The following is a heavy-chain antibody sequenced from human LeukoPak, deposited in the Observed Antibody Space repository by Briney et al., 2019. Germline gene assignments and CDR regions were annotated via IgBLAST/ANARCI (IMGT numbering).Heavy chain of an antibody. D-gene: IGHD3-22*01. CDR2: IGWNTASI. V-gene: IGHV3-9*01. J-gene: IGHJ4*02. Sequence: PGGSLILSCAASGFTFGDYGMHWVRQPPGKGLEWVSGIGWNTASIGYADSVQGRFTISRDDAKNSLYLQMNSLRAEDTAVYYCAKVRRPSRISYDSSDYFDSWGRGTLVTVSS. CDR1: GFTFGDYG. CDR3: AKVRRPSRISYDSSDYFDS.